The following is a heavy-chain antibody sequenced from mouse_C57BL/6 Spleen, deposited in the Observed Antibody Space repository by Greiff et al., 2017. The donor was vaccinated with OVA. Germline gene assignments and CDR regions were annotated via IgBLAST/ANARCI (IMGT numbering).Heavy chain of an antibody. V-gene: IGHV5-4*03. CDR2: ISDGGSYT. J-gene: IGHJ3*01. CDR1: GFTFSSYA. D-gene: IGHD2-4*01. Sequence: DVMLVESGGGLVKPGGSLKLSCAASGFTFSSYAMSWVRQTPEKRLEWVATISDGGSYTYYPDNVKGRFTISRDNAKNNLYLQMSHLKSEDTAMYYCASYDYPWFAYWGQGTLVTVSA. CDR3: ASYDYPWFAY.